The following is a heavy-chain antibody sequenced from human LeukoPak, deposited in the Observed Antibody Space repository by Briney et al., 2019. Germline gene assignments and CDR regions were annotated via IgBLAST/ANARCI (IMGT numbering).Heavy chain of an antibody. Sequence: PSETLSLTCTVSGGSISSYYWSWIRQPAGKGLEWIGRIYTSGSTNYNPSLKSRVTMSVDTSKNQFSLKLSSVTAVDTAVYYCARVFGGPVSRRFDPWGQGTLVTVSS. D-gene: IGHD4-23*01. CDR1: GGSISSYY. CDR3: ARVFGGPVSRRFDP. CDR2: IYTSGST. J-gene: IGHJ5*02. V-gene: IGHV4-4*07.